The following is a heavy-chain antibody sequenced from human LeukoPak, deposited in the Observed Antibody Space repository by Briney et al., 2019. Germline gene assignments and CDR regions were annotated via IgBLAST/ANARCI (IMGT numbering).Heavy chain of an antibody. CDR3: AREVLGASPDS. D-gene: IGHD1-26*01. V-gene: IGHV3-21*01. Sequence: RGESLRLSCEASGFTFSSYNMNWLRQGPGKGLEWVSSITSSGEYIYYADSVNGRFTMSRDNTKKSLFLQMNSLRADDSAVYYCAREVLGASPDSWGQGTLVTVSS. CDR2: ITSSGEYI. CDR1: GFTFSSYN. J-gene: IGHJ4*02.